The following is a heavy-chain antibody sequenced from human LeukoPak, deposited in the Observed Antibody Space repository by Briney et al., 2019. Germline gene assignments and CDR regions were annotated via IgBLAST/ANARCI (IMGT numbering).Heavy chain of an antibody. J-gene: IGHJ4*02. D-gene: IGHD3-10*01. CDR2: IYYSGTT. CDR3: ARFGAYYFDY. Sequence: SETLSLTCTVSGGSFSGYYWSWIRQPPGKGLEWIGYIYYSGTTNYNPSLKSRVTMSVDTSKNQFSLKVSSVTAADTAVYYCARFGAYYFDYWGQGTLVTVSS. V-gene: IGHV4-59*01. CDR1: GGSFSGYY.